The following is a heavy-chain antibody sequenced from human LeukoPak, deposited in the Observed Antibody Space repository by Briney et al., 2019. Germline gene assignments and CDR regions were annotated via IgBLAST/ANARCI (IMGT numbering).Heavy chain of an antibody. Sequence: GGSLRLSCAASGFTFSSYAISWVRQAPGKGLEWVSAISGSGGSTYYADSVKGRFTISRDNSKNTLYLQMNSLRAEDTAVYYCAKDLGYLDAFDIWGQGTMVTVSS. CDR1: GFTFSSYA. CDR2: ISGSGGST. V-gene: IGHV3-23*01. CDR3: AKDLGYLDAFDI. J-gene: IGHJ3*02. D-gene: IGHD7-27*01.